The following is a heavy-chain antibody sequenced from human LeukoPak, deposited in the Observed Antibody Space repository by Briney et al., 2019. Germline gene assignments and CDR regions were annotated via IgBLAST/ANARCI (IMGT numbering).Heavy chain of an antibody. CDR1: GFTFGSYA. Sequence: PGGSLRLSCAASGFTFGSYAMNWVRQTPGKGLEWVSAISGSGGNTYYADSVKGRFTISRDNSKNTLYLQMNSRRAEDTAIYYCARDLTDWKPYYGMDVWGQGTTVTVSS. D-gene: IGHD1-1*01. J-gene: IGHJ6*02. CDR3: ARDLTDWKPYYGMDV. V-gene: IGHV3-23*01. CDR2: ISGSGGNT.